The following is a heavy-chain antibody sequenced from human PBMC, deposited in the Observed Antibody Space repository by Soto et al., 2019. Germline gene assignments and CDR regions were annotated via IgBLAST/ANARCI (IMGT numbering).Heavy chain of an antibody. V-gene: IGHV3-30*03. D-gene: IGHD4-17*01. CDR3: TTGTTVTFYGMDV. CDR1: GFIFSAYG. CDR2: ISTDENNE. J-gene: IGHJ6*02. Sequence: PGGSLRLSCAASGFIFSAYGMHWVRQAPGKGLEWVALISTDENNEHYVDSVKGRFTISRDGSKNTLYLQMNSLKTEDTAVYYCTTGTTVTFYGMDVWGQGTTVTVSS.